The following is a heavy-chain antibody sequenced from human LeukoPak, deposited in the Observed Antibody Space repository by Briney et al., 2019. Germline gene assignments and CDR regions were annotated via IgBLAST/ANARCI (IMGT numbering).Heavy chain of an antibody. Sequence: GASVKVSCKASGGTFSSYTISWVRQAPGQGLEWMGRIIPILGIANYAQKFQGRVTITADKSTSTAYMELSSLRSEDTAVYYCARDMGYCSSTSCYRIDYYYYYGMGVWGQGTTVTVSS. CDR1: GGTFSSYT. J-gene: IGHJ6*02. CDR3: ARDMGYCSSTSCYRIDYYYYYGMGV. V-gene: IGHV1-69*04. D-gene: IGHD2-2*01. CDR2: IIPILGIA.